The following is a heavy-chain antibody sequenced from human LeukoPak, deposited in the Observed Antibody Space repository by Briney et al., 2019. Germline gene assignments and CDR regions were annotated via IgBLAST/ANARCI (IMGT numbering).Heavy chain of an antibody. D-gene: IGHD2-21*01. CDR3: ARETLAYCGGDCYGGTDY. V-gene: IGHV4-4*07. CDR1: GGSFSGYY. CDR2: IYTSGST. Sequence: SETLSLTCAVYGGSFSGYYWSWIRQPAGKGLEWIGRIYTSGSTNYNPSLKRRVTISVDTSKNQFSLKLSSVTAADTAVYYCARETLAYCGGDCYGGTDYWGQGTLVTVSS. J-gene: IGHJ4*02.